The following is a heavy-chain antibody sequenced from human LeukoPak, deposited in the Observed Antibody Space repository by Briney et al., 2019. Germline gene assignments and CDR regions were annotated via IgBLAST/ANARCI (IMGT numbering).Heavy chain of an antibody. CDR1: GYRFKVYY. V-gene: IGHV1-18*01. Sequence: ASVKVSCKTSGYRFKVYYILWVRQAPGHGLDYVGWINTYTGRANYAQKFEGRVSMITDTSPSTAYVELTNVTSSDTGLYYCARADGTNSGTNGFDVWGLGTMVTVAS. D-gene: IGHD4-23*01. CDR3: ARADGTNSGTNGFDV. J-gene: IGHJ3*01. CDR2: INTYTGRA.